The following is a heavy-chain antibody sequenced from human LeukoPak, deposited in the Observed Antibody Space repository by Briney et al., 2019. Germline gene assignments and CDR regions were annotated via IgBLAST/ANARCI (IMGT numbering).Heavy chain of an antibody. CDR2: INHSGST. J-gene: IGHJ4*02. V-gene: IGHV4-34*01. Sequence: SETPSLTCAVYGGSFSGYYWSWIRQPPGKGLEWIGEINHSGSTNYNPSLKSRVTISVDTSKNQFSLKLSSVTAADTAVYYCARGGYYDSSGYYMVAIDYWGQGTLVTVSS. D-gene: IGHD3-22*01. CDR3: ARGGYYDSSGYYMVAIDY. CDR1: GGSFSGYY.